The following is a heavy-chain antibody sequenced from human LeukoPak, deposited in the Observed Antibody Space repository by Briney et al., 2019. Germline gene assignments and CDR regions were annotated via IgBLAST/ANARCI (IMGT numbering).Heavy chain of an antibody. D-gene: IGHD3-22*01. CDR1: GYTFTSYG. Sequence: ASVKVSCKASGYTFTSYGISWVRQAPGQGLEWMGWISAYNGNTNYAQKLQGRVTMTTDTSTSTAYMELRSLRSGDTAVYYCARFSTMIVVAYEPFDYWGQGTLVTVSS. CDR3: ARFSTMIVVAYEPFDY. J-gene: IGHJ4*02. CDR2: ISAYNGNT. V-gene: IGHV1-18*01.